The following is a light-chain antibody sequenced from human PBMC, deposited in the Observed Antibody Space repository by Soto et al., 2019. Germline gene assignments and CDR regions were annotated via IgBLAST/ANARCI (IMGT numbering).Light chain of an antibody. J-gene: IGKJ1*01. CDR2: GAS. CDR3: LQLNTYPWT. CDR1: QSVSNNY. Sequence: EIVLTQSPGTLSLSPGERATLSCRASQSVSNNYLAWYQQKPGQAPRLLIYGASNRATGIPDRFSGSGSGTDFTLTISSLQPEDVATYYCLQLNTYPWTFGQGTKVEIK. V-gene: IGKV3-20*01.